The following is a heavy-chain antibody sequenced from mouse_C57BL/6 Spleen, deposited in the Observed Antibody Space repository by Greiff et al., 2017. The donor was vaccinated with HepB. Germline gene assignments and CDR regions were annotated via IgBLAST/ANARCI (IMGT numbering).Heavy chain of an antibody. Sequence: EVKLMESGPGLVKPSQSLSLTCSVTGYSITSGYYWNWIRQFPGNKLEWMGYISYDGSNNYNPSLKNRISITRDTSKNQFFLKLNSVTTEDTATYYCARDLDYGYLFDYWGQGTTLTVSS. CDR1: GYSITSGYY. CDR2: ISYDGSN. V-gene: IGHV3-6*01. J-gene: IGHJ2*01. CDR3: ARDLDYGYLFDY. D-gene: IGHD2-2*01.